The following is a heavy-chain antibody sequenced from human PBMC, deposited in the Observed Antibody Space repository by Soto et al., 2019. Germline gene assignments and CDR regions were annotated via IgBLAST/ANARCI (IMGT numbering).Heavy chain of an antibody. D-gene: IGHD3-10*01. V-gene: IGHV5-51*01. J-gene: IGHJ6*02. CDR1: GYSFTSYW. CDR2: IYPGDSDT. Sequence: GESLKISCKGSGYSFTSYWIGWVRQMPGKGLEWMGIIYPGDSDTRYSPSFQGQVTISADKSISTAYLQWSSLNASDTAMYYCASGHMVRGVHYYYYGMDVRHQVTTGT. CDR3: ASGHMVRGVHYYYYGMDV.